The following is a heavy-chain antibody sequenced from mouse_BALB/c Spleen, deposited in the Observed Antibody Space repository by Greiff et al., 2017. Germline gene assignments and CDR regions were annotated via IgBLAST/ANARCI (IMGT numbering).Heavy chain of an antibody. Sequence: QVQLQQSGAELVRPGASVTLSCKASGYTFTDYEMHWVKQTPVHGLEWIGAIDPETGGTAYNQKFKGKATLTADKSSSTAYMELRSLTSEDSAVYYCTRSDYRDYFDCWGEGTTLTASS. CDR3: TRSDYRDYFDC. D-gene: IGHD2-14*01. CDR1: GYTFTDYE. V-gene: IGHV1-15*01. J-gene: IGHJ2*01. CDR2: IDPETGGT.